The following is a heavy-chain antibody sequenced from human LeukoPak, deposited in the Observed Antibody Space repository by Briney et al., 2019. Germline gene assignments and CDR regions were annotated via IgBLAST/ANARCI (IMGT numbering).Heavy chain of an antibody. Sequence: GGSLTLSCAASGFTFSSHGMNWVRQAPGKGLEWVSNIIGNSVSTYYADFVKGRFTISRDNSNNTLFLQTNSLSADDTAIYFCAKGRREGYNYPFFDSWGQGAWVIVSS. J-gene: IGHJ4*02. CDR1: GFTFSSHG. V-gene: IGHV3-23*01. D-gene: IGHD5-24*01. CDR3: AKGRREGYNYPFFDS. CDR2: IIGNSVST.